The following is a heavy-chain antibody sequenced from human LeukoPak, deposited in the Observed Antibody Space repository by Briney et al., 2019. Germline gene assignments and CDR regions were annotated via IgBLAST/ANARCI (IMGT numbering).Heavy chain of an antibody. CDR1: GDSVSSNGIA. J-gene: IGHJ3*02. CDR2: TYYRSKWYN. Sequence: SQTLSLTCAISGDSVSSNGIAWDWIRQSPSRGLEWLGRTYYRSKWYNDYAVSVKSRITINADTSKNQFSLQLNSVTPEDTAVYYCANSKPMWNDAFDIWGQGTMVTVSS. D-gene: IGHD1-1*01. V-gene: IGHV6-1*01. CDR3: ANSKPMWNDAFDI.